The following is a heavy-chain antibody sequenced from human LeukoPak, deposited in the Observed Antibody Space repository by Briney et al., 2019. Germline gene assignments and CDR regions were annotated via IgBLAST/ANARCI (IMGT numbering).Heavy chain of an antibody. CDR1: GFTFCSYS. D-gene: IGHD6-13*01. CDR2: ISSSSSTI. Sequence: GGSLRLSYAASGFTFCSYSMNWVRQAPGKGLEWVSYISSSSSTIYYADSVKGRFTISRDNAKNSLYLQMNSLRDEDTAVYYCARQPWASHVRIAAAGTSHYYGMDVWGQGTTVTVSS. V-gene: IGHV3-48*02. CDR3: ARQPWASHVRIAAAGTSHYYGMDV. J-gene: IGHJ6*02.